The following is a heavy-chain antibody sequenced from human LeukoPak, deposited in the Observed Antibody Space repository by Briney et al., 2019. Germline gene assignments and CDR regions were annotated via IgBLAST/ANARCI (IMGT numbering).Heavy chain of an antibody. V-gene: IGHV3-30*02. CDR1: GFTINKYG. D-gene: IGHD1-20*01. J-gene: IGHJ4*02. CDR2: ISHDGENK. Sequence: GGSLRLSCAASGFTINKYGIHWVRRAPGKGLEWVALISHDGENKFYADSVRGRFTISRDNSRNTVYLQMGSLRAEDTSLYYCATITGSPDYRGQGSLDTVSS. CDR3: ATITGSPDY.